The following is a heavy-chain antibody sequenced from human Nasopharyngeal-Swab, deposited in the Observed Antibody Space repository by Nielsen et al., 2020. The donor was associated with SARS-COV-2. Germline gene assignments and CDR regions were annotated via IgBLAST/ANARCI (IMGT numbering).Heavy chain of an antibody. CDR2: ISYDGSNK. CDR3: ATSGDSSSWWTIFFDY. Sequence: GESLKISCAASGFTFSSYGMHWVRQAPGKGLEWVAVISYDGSNKYYADSVKGRFTISRDNSKNTLYLQMNSLRAEDTAVYYCATSGDSSSWWTIFFDYWGQGTLVTVSS. V-gene: IGHV3-30*03. J-gene: IGHJ4*02. CDR1: GFTFSSYG. D-gene: IGHD6-13*01.